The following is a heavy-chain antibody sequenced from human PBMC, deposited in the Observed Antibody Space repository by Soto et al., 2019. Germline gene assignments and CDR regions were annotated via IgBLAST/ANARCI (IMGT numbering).Heavy chain of an antibody. V-gene: IGHV1-2*02. CDR1: GYTFTAYY. D-gene: IGHD5-12*01. CDR3: ATAGLTTFELATTY. Sequence: AAVKVSCKASGYTFTAYYIHWVRQAPGQGLEWMGWIHPNSGATRFAQKFQGRVTMTRDTSITTAYMQLSSLRSDDTAVYHCATAGLTTFELATTYRGQRTLVIVSA. J-gene: IGHJ4*01. CDR2: IHPNSGAT.